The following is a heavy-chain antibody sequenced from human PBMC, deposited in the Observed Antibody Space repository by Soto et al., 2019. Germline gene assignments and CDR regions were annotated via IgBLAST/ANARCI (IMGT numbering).Heavy chain of an antibody. CDR1: GGSFTSNNW. CDR3: ASRDPGTSVDY. Sequence: WPIYLTRAFSGGSFTSNNWWAWVRQPPGQGLEWIGEIYRTGSTNYNPSLKSRVTISLDKSENQFSLKVTSLTAADTAVYYCASRDPGTSVDYWGQGTLVTVSS. V-gene: IGHV4-4*02. D-gene: IGHD1-7*01. J-gene: IGHJ4*02. CDR2: IYRTGST.